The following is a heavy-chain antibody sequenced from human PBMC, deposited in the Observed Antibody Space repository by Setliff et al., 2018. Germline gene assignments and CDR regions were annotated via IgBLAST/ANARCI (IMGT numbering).Heavy chain of an antibody. J-gene: IGHJ4*02. V-gene: IGHV1-18*01. CDR3: AREAVHDSGYDGALDY. CDR1: GYTFTNYG. Sequence: ASVKVSCKASGYTFTNYGISWVRQAPGQGLEWMGWISAYSGNTNYAQKLQGRVTMTTDTSTSTAYMELSRLRSDDTAVYYCAREAVHDSGYDGALDYWGQGTLVTAPQ. CDR2: ISAYSGNT. D-gene: IGHD5-12*01.